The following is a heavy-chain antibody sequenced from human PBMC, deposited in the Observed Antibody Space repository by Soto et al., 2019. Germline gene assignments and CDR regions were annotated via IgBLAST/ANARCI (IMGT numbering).Heavy chain of an antibody. CDR2: INHIGST. CDR1: GGSLRGHH. D-gene: IGHD3-9*01. V-gene: IGHV4-34*01. J-gene: IGHJ6*02. CDR3: ARGESTGYYYSGMDV. Sequence: NPSETLSLTCAVYGGSLRGHHWSWIRQPPGKGPEWIGEINHIGSTNYKSSLKSRVTISVDVSKNQVSLKLTSVTAADTAVYYCARGESTGYYYSGMDVWGQGTTVTVSS.